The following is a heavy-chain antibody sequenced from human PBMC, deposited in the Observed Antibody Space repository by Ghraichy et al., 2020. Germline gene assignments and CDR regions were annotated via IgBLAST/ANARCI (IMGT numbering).Heavy chain of an antibody. D-gene: IGHD1-7*01. V-gene: IGHV3-53*01. Sequence: GGSLRLSCAASGFTVSSNYMSWVRQAPGKGLEWVSVIYSGGSTYYADSVKGRFTISRDNSKNTLYLQMNSLRAEDTAVYYCARGLRGITGTTYWFDPWGQGTVVTGS. CDR3: ARGLRGITGTTYWFDP. J-gene: IGHJ5*02. CDR2: IYSGGST. CDR1: GFTVSSNY.